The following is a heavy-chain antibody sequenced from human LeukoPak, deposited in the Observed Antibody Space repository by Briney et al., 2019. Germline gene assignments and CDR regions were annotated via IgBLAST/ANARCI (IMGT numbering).Heavy chain of an antibody. CDR1: GYTFTSYG. CDR3: AREGVVVPAAIYYDP. J-gene: IGHJ5*02. Sequence: ASVTVSCKASGYTFTSYGISWVRQAPGQGLEWMGWISAYNGNTNYAQKLQGRVTMTTDTSTSTAYMELRSLRSDDTAVYYCAREGVVVPAAIYYDPWGQGTLVTVSS. V-gene: IGHV1-18*01. D-gene: IGHD2-2*02. CDR2: ISAYNGNT.